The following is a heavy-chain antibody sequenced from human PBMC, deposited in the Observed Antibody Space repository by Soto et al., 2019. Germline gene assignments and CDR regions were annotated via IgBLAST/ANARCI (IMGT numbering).Heavy chain of an antibody. J-gene: IGHJ6*03. CDR1: GGTFSSYT. CDR2: IIPILGIA. Sequence: QVQLVQSGAEVKKPGSSVKVSCKAYGGTFSSYTISWVRQAPGQGLEWMGRIIPILGIANYAQKFQGRVTITADKSTSTAYIELSTVRYEDTAVYYCVDLNMDVWGKGTTVTVSS. CDR3: VDLNMDV. V-gene: IGHV1-69*02.